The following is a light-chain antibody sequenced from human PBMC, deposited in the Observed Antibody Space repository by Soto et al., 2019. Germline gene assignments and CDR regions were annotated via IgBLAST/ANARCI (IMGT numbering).Light chain of an antibody. CDR3: QQYSDWPLT. V-gene: IGKV3D-15*01. CDR1: QSVRSH. J-gene: IGKJ4*01. CDR2: GVS. Sequence: EIVLTQSPATLSLSPGERATLSCRASQSVRSHLAWFQQKPGQAPRLLMYGVSTRATGMPDRFSGSGSGTEFTLIISSLLSEDFAVYYCQQYSDWPLTFGGGTKVEIK.